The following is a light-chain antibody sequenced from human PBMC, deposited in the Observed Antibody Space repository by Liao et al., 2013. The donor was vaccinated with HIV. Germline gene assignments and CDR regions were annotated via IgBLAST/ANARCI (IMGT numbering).Light chain of an antibody. CDR2: QDN. CDR1: KLGDKY. V-gene: IGLV3-1*01. J-gene: IGLJ2*01. CDR3: QVWDSSNDHVV. Sequence: SYELTQPPSVSVSPGQTASITCSGDKLGDKYACWYQQKPGQSPVLVIYQDNKRPSGIPDRFSGSNSGNTATLTISRVEAGDEADYYCQVWDSSNDHVVFGGRDRADRP.